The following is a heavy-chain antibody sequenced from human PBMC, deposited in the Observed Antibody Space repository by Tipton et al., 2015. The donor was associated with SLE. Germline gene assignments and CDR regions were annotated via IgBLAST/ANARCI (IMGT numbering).Heavy chain of an antibody. J-gene: IGHJ6*03. V-gene: IGHV3-11*03. D-gene: IGHD3-10*01. CDR3: ASQSTRTYYYGSGPRDYYYYYMDV. Sequence: GSLRLSCAASGLTFSDYYMSWIRQAPGKGLEWVSYISSSSSYTNYADSVKGRFTISRDNAKNSLYLQMNSLRAEDTAVYYCASQSTRTYYYGSGPRDYYYYYMDVWGKGTTVTVSS. CDR2: ISSSSSYT. CDR1: GLTFSDYY.